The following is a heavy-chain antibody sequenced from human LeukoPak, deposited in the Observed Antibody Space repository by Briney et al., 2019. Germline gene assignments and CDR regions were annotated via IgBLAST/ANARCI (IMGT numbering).Heavy chain of an antibody. J-gene: IGHJ4*02. D-gene: IGHD3-9*01. V-gene: IGHV5-51*01. CDR2: IYPGDSDT. Sequence: GESLKISCKGSGYTFSNYWIGWVRQMPGKGLEWMGIIYPGDSDTRYSPSFQGQVTISADKSISTAYLQWSSLKASDTAMYYCARVVYDILTGYLYFDYWGQGTLVTVSS. CDR1: GYTFSNYW. CDR3: ARVVYDILTGYLYFDY.